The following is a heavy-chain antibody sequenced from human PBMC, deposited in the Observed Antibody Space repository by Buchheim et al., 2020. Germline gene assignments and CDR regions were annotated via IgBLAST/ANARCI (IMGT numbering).Heavy chain of an antibody. CDR1: GFTFSSYG. CDR2: IWYDGSNK. Sequence: GQLLESGGGLVQPGGSLTLSCAASGFTFSSYGMHWVRQAPGKGLEWVAVIWYDGSNKYYADSVKGRFTISRDNSKNTLYLQMNSLRAEDTAVYYCAREKRIAAAGQKYYYYGMDVWGQGTT. V-gene: IGHV3-33*08. D-gene: IGHD6-13*01. CDR3: AREKRIAAAGQKYYYYGMDV. J-gene: IGHJ6*02.